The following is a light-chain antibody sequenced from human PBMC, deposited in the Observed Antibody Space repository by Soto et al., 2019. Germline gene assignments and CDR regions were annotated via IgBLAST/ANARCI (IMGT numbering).Light chain of an antibody. Sequence: QSVLTQPPPVSAAPGQKVSISCSGSSSNIGKNYVSWYQQFPGTAPKLLIYDNDKRPSGIPDRFSGSKSGTSATLGITGLQTGDEADYYCATWDSSLSAGVFGGGTKLTVL. J-gene: IGLJ3*02. CDR3: ATWDSSLSAGV. CDR2: DND. V-gene: IGLV1-51*01. CDR1: SSNIGKNY.